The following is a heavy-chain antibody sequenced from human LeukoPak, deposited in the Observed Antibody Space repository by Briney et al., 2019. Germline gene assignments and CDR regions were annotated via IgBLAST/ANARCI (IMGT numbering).Heavy chain of an antibody. V-gene: IGHV3-7*03. CDR1: GFTFGSYW. CDR2: IKQDGSEK. CDR3: ARDSSIAVAGPLDY. J-gene: IGHJ4*02. D-gene: IGHD6-19*01. Sequence: GGSLRLSCAASGFTFGSYWMSWVRQAPGKGLEWVANIKQDGSEKYYVDSVKGRFTISRDNAKDSLYLQMNSLRAEDTAVYYCARDSSIAVAGPLDYWGQGTLVTVSS.